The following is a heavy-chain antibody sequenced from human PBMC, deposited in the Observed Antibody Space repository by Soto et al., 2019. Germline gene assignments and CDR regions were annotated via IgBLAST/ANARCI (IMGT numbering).Heavy chain of an antibody. CDR1: GGTFNNNG. J-gene: IGHJ5*02. V-gene: IGHV1-69*13. Sequence: SVKVSCKASGGTFNNNGVTWVRQAPGQGLEWMGGLIPIFGTPSYAQRFQGRVTIIADESTSTAYMELSSLTSEDTAVYYCAIDRMHFDPTAYSGRRLFDPWCNGTLVTVSS. CDR3: AIDRMHFDPTAYSGRRLFDP. D-gene: IGHD2-21*02. CDR2: LIPIFGTP.